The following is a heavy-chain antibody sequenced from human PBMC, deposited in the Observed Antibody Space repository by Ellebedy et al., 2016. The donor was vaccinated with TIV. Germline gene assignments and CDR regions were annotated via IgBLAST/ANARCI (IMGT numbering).Heavy chain of an antibody. J-gene: IGHJ4*02. Sequence: AASVKVSCKASGYTFSSYGMSWVRQPPGQGLEWMGWISAYNGNTNYAPKLQGRVTMTTDTSTSTAYMELRSLRSDDTAVYYCARGSSGWMAIDYWGQGTLVTVSS. CDR2: ISAYNGNT. CDR1: GYTFSSYG. V-gene: IGHV1-18*01. D-gene: IGHD6-19*01. CDR3: ARGSSGWMAIDY.